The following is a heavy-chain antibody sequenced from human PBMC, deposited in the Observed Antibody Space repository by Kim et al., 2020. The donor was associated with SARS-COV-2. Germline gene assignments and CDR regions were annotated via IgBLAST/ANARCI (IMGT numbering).Heavy chain of an antibody. CDR2: IHHSGAT. CDR1: GGSITNHDW. J-gene: IGHJ4*02. CDR3: TKNGYYTRDF. V-gene: IGHV4-4*02. D-gene: IGHD3-3*01. Sequence: SETLSLTCAVSGGSITNHDWWSWARQAPGKGLVWIGEIHHSGATNYNPSLKSRVTISVDNSKSQFSLEVTSVTAADTAVYYCTKNGYYTRDFWGQGTLDT.